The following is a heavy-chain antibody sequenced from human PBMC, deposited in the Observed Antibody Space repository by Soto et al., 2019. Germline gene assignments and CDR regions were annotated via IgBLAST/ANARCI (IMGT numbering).Heavy chain of an antibody. J-gene: IGHJ5*02. CDR2: MHYSGST. V-gene: IGHV4-59*11. D-gene: IGHD6-13*01. CDR3: ARAAHYSSPFRWFDP. CDR1: GASISGHY. Sequence: SETLSLTCTVSGASISGHYWGWFRQPPGKRLEWIGYMHYSGSTYYNPSLKSRVTISVDTSKNQFSLKLSSVTAADTAVYYCARAAHYSSPFRWFDPWGQGTLVTVSS.